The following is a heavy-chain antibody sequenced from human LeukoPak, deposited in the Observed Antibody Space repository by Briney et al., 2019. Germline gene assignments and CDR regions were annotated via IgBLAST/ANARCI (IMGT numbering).Heavy chain of an antibody. Sequence: AASVKVSCKASGYTSTSYAMQWVRQAPGQGLECMGRINTNTGNPTYAQDFTGRFVFSLDTSVNTAYLQISSLKAEDTAVYYCARGMYYYDSSGYHWGYYFDYWGQGTLVTVSS. CDR3: ARGMYYYDSSGYHWGYYFDY. D-gene: IGHD3-22*01. J-gene: IGHJ4*02. CDR1: GYTSTSYA. CDR2: INTNTGNP. V-gene: IGHV7-4-1*02.